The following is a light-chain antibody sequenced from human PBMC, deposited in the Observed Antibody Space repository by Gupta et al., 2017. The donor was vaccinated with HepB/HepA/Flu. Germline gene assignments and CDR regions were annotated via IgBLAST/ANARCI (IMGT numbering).Light chain of an antibody. J-gene: IGKJ2*04. Sequence: DIQMTQSPSTLSASVGDRVTITCRASQRISSWLAWYQQKPGKAPKLLIYKASSVESGVPLRFSGSGSGTEFTLTISSLQPDDFATYYCQQYNSYSSCSFGQGTKLEIK. CDR2: KAS. V-gene: IGKV1-5*03. CDR1: QRISSW. CDR3: QQYNSYSSCS.